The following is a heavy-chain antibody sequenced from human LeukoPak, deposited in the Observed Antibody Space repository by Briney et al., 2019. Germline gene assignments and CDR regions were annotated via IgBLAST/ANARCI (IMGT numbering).Heavy chain of an antibody. CDR3: AELGITMIGGV. D-gene: IGHD3-10*02. CDR2: TSSSGSTI. J-gene: IGHJ6*04. V-gene: IGHV3-48*04. Sequence: GGSLRLSCAASGFTFSSYNMNWVRQAPGKGLEWVSYTSSSGSTIYYADSVKGRFTISRDNAKNSLYLQMNSLRAEDTAVYYCAELGITMIGGVWGKGTTVTVSS. CDR1: GFTFSSYN.